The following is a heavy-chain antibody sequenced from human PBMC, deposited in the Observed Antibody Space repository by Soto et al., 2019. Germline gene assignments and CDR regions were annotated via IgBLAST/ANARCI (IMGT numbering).Heavy chain of an antibody. CDR2: IWYDGSNK. V-gene: IGHV3-33*01. CDR3: ARTGRYTHIAVAGTGDAFDI. Sequence: LRLSCAASGFTFSSYGMHWVRQAPGKGLEWVAVIWYDGSNKYYADSVKGRFTISRDNSKNTLYLQMNSLRAEDTAVYYCARTGRYTHIAVAGTGDAFDIWGQGTMVPVSS. D-gene: IGHD6-19*01. CDR1: GFTFSSYG. J-gene: IGHJ3*02.